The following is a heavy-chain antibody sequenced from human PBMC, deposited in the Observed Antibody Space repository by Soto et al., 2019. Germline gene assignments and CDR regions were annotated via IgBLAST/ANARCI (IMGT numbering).Heavy chain of an antibody. V-gene: IGHV3-7*05. D-gene: IGHD6-13*01. J-gene: IGHJ3*02. CDR2: IKKDGRKM. CDR3: ARDVSPGSSSLYLDAFDI. CDR1: GFSFGSSW. Sequence: EVQLVESGGDLVQPGGSLRLSCAASGFSFGSSWMTWVRQAPGKGLEWVANIKKDGRKMNYLDSVRGRFTVSRDNAKNSLYLEMNSLRTEDTALYYCARDVSPGSSSLYLDAFDIWGQGTMVTVSS.